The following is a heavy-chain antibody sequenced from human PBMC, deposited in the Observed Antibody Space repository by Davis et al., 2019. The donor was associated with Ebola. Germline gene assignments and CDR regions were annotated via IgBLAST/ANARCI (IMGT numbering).Heavy chain of an antibody. CDR3: ARDIYYSRATWFDS. D-gene: IGHD3-22*01. J-gene: IGHJ5*01. Sequence: AASVKVSCKASGYTFTSYDINWVRQATGQGLEWMGWMNPNSGNTGYEQKFQGRVTMTTDTSTSTAYMELMSLRSDDTAVYYCARDIYYSRATWFDSWGQGTLVTVSS. CDR1: GYTFTSYD. CDR2: MNPNSGNT. V-gene: IGHV1-8*01.